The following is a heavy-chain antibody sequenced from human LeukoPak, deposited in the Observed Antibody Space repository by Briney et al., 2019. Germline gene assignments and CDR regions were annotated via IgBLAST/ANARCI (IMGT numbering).Heavy chain of an antibody. CDR1: GFTFSGST. Sequence: GGSLRLSCAVSGFTFSGSTVSCVRQASGKGLEWVGRIRSKPNSYATGYAASVKGRFTISRDDSENTAYLQMNSLRAEDTAVYYCARADSSTFYYLDYWGQGTLVTVSS. D-gene: IGHD6-13*01. V-gene: IGHV3-73*01. CDR2: IRSKPNSYAT. CDR3: ARADSSTFYYLDY. J-gene: IGHJ4*02.